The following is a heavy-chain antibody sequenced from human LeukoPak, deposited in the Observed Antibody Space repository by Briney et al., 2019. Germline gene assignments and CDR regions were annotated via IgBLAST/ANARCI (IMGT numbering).Heavy chain of an antibody. J-gene: IGHJ4*02. CDR2: ISHSGST. CDR1: GGSFSGYY. CDR3: ARGGGMATTPVDY. Sequence: NASETLSLTCAVYGGSFSGYYWSWIRQPPGKGLEWIGEISHSGSTNYNPSLKSRVTISVDTSKNQFSLKLSSVTAADTAVYYCARGGGMATTPVDYWGQGTLVTVSS. D-gene: IGHD5-24*01. V-gene: IGHV4-34*01.